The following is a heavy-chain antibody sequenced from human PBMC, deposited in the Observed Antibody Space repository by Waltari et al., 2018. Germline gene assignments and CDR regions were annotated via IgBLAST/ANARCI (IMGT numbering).Heavy chain of an antibody. CDR3: AKHGITTTNWSKTSHSWFGP. CDR2: VDYNGDT. J-gene: IGHJ5*02. D-gene: IGHD1-1*01. CDR1: GASINSDIYY. V-gene: IGHV4-39*02. Sequence: QLQLLESGPGLVKPSETLSLTCAVSGASINSDIYYWAWIRPPPGKGLAWIGSVDYNGDTYYNPALKSRVTISADASRNRFSLGLSSVTAADTGFYYCAKHGITTTNWSKTSHSWFGPWGQGILVTVSS.